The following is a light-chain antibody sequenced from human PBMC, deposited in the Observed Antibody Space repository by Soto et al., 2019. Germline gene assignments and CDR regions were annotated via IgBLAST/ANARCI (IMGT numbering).Light chain of an antibody. Sequence: EIVLTQSPGTLSLSPGERATLSCRASHTISSTFLAWYQQKPGQAPRLLIYDATYRATGIPARFSASASGTDFTLTISSLEPEDFAVYYCQQRSNWPLTFGGGTKVDIK. V-gene: IGKV3-11*01. CDR1: HTISSTF. CDR2: DAT. J-gene: IGKJ4*01. CDR3: QQRSNWPLT.